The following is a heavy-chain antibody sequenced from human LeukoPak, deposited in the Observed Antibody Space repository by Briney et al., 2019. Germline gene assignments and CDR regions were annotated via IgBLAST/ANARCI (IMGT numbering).Heavy chain of an antibody. Sequence: GRSLRLSCAASGFTFDDYAMHWVRQAPGKGLEWVSGISWNSGSIGYADSVKGRFTISRDNAKNSLYLQMNSLRAEDTAVYYCARAGATLSDYWGQGTLVTVSS. CDR3: ARAGATLSDY. J-gene: IGHJ4*02. CDR1: GFTFDDYA. CDR2: ISWNSGSI. D-gene: IGHD5-12*01. V-gene: IGHV3-9*01.